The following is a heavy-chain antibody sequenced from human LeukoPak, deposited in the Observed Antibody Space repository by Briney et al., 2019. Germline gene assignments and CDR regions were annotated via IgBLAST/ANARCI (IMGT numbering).Heavy chain of an antibody. V-gene: IGHV3-30*02. J-gene: IGHJ6*03. D-gene: IGHD4-23*01. Sequence: PGGSLRLSCAASGFTFSSYEMNWVRQAPGKGLEWVAFIRYDGRNEYYADSVKGRFAISRDNSRNTLYLQMNSLRAEDTAVYYCAKKLGDGGNFYYYYYMDVWGEGTTVAISS. CDR2: IRYDGRNE. CDR3: AKKLGDGGNFYYYYYMDV. CDR1: GFTFSSYE.